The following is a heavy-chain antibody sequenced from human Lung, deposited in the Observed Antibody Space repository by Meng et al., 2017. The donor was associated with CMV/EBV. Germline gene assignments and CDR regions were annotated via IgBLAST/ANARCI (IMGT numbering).Heavy chain of an antibody. CDR1: GYTFTGYY. Sequence: ASXXVSXKASGYTFTGYYIHWVRQAPGQGLEWMGWIHPNSGGTNYAEKFRGRVTMTRDTSITTAYMGLSRLTSDDTAVYYCARDLAGSTDYDILTGYNYNRYGMDVWGQGXTVTVSS. CDR3: ARDLAGSTDYDILTGYNYNRYGMDV. D-gene: IGHD3-9*01. CDR2: IHPNSGGT. J-gene: IGHJ6*02. V-gene: IGHV1-2*02.